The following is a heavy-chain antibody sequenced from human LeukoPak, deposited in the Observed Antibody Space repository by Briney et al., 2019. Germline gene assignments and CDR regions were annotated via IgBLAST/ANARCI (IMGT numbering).Heavy chain of an antibody. CDR2: IYYSGSA. D-gene: IGHD4-17*01. J-gene: IGHJ6*03. CDR1: GDSTTNSRYY. CDR3: VRHRGTEAIRNYYYYYMDV. V-gene: IGHV4-39*01. Sequence: SETLSLTCTVSGDSTTNSRYYWGWIRQPPGKWLDWIGSIYYSGSAYYNPSLKSRVTMSIDTSKNQFSLRLRSVTATDTAVYFCVRHRGTEAIRNYYYYYMDVWGKGTTVTVS.